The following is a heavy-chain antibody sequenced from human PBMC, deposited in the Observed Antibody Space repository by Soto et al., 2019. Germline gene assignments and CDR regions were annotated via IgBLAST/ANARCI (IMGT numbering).Heavy chain of an antibody. J-gene: IGHJ4*02. CDR2: ISYDGSDK. CDR1: GSTFSFYA. D-gene: IGHD3-22*01. Sequence: GGSLRLSCAASGSTFSFYAMHWVRQAPGKGLEWVALISYDGSDKDYADSVKGRFTISRDNSRNTLFLQMNSLRAEDTAVYYCARDYYKYYDSSGYYRSPAYWGQGTLVTVSS. CDR3: ARDYYKYYDSSGYYRSPAY. V-gene: IGHV3-30-3*01.